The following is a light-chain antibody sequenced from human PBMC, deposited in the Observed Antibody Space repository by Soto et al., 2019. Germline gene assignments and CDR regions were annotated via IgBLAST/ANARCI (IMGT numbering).Light chain of an antibody. V-gene: IGKV3-11*01. CDR1: QSVSSY. J-gene: IGKJ5*01. Sequence: EIVVTLSLVTVSLYTGERATLSCRASQSVSSYLASYQQTPGQAPRLLIYDASNRATGISARFSGSGSGTDFTLTISSLEPEDFAVYYCQQCSNWPPITFGQGTRLEI. CDR2: DAS. CDR3: QQCSNWPPIT.